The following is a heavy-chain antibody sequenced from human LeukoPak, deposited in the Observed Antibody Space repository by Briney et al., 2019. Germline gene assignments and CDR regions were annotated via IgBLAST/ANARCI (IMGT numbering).Heavy chain of an antibody. V-gene: IGHV3-7*01. J-gene: IGHJ6*03. Sequence: GRSLRLSCAASGFTFSSYWMSWVPPAPGKGVEGVANIKQDGSEKYYVDSVKGRFTISRDNAKNSLYLQMNSLRAEDTAVYYCARDPSIYGVEYYYMDVWGKGTTVTVSS. D-gene: IGHD3-3*01. CDR1: GFTFSSYW. CDR2: IKQDGSEK. CDR3: ARDPSIYGVEYYYMDV.